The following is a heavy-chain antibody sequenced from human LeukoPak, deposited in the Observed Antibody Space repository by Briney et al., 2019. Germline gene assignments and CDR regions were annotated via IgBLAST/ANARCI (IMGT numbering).Heavy chain of an antibody. CDR2: IKSKTDGGTT. V-gene: IGHV3-15*01. Sequence: GGSLRLSCAASGFSFGNAWMSWVRQAPGKGLEWVGRIKSKTDGGTTGYAAPVKGRFIISRDDSKNTLYLQMNSLKSDDTAVYYCTTDVAFRLDPWGQGTLVTVS. CDR1: GFSFGNAW. J-gene: IGHJ5*02. CDR3: TTDVAFRLDP.